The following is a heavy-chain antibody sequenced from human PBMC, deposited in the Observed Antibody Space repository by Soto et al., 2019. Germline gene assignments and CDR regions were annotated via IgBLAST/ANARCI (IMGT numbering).Heavy chain of an antibody. V-gene: IGHV3-30*18. D-gene: IGHD6-6*01. CDR1: GFTFSSYG. CDR3: AKKGHDSSSPPYFDY. J-gene: IGHJ4*02. Sequence: QVQLVESGGGVVQPGRSLRLSCAASGFTFSSYGMHWVRQAPGKGLEWVAVISYDGSNKYYADSVKGRFTISRDNSKNTRYLQMNSLRAEDTAVYYCAKKGHDSSSPPYFDYWGQGTLVTVSS. CDR2: ISYDGSNK.